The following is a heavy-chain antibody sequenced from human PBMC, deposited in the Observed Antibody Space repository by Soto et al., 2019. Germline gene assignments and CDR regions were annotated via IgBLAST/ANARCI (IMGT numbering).Heavy chain of an antibody. CDR1: GFTFSSYA. V-gene: IGHV3-30-3*01. J-gene: IGHJ3*02. CDR2: ISYDGSNK. CDR3: ARDRGGPRAFDI. Sequence: GGSLRLSCAASGFTFSSYAMHWVRQAPGKGLEWVAVISYDGSNKYYADSVKGRFTISRDNSKNTLYLQMNSLRAEDTAVYYCARDRGGPRAFDIWGQGTMVTVSS. D-gene: IGHD3-10*01.